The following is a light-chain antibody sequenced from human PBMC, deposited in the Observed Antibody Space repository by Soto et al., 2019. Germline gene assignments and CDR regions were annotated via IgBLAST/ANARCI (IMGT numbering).Light chain of an antibody. J-gene: IGKJ3*01. CDR2: AAS. Sequence: DIQMTQSPTSLSASVGDRVTITCRASQGIRNFVAWYQQKPGKAPKLLIYAASTLQSGVPSRFSGSGSGTDLPSPNNRLQPEDFSTYSCQKYSSVPVFGPGTKVEIK. CDR1: QGIRNF. CDR3: QKYSSVPV. V-gene: IGKV1-27*01.